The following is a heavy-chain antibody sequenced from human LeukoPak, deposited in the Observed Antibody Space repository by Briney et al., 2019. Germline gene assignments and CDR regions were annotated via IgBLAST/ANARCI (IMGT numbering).Heavy chain of an antibody. CDR1: GGSISSYY. J-gene: IGHJ3*02. D-gene: IGHD3-22*01. CDR3: AREQAYDSSGYYYRGAFDI. V-gene: IGHV4-59*01. CDR2: IYYSGST. Sequence: SETLSLTCTISGGSISSYYWSWIRQPPGKGLEWIGYIYYSGSTNYNPSLKSRVTISVDTSKNQFSLKLSSVTAADTAVCYCAREQAYDSSGYYYRGAFDIWGQGTMVTVSS.